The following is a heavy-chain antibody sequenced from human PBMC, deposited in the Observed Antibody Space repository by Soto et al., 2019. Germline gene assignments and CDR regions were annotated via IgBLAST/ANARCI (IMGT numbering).Heavy chain of an antibody. J-gene: IGHJ4*02. D-gene: IGHD2-15*01. CDR3: ATGGPDGFCSGGSCYFDY. CDR2: ISWHSKIV. Sequence: EVQLVESGGGLVQPGRSLRLSCAASGFTFDDYAMHWVRRVPGKGLEWVSSISWHSKIVGYADSVEGRFTTTRDNAKNTLFQQMISLRPEDTALYYCATGGPDGFCSGGSCYFDYWGQGTLVTVSS. V-gene: IGHV3-9*01. CDR1: GFTFDDYA.